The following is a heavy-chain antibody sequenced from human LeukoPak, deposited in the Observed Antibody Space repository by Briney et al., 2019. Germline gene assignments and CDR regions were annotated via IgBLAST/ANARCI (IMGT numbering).Heavy chain of an antibody. Sequence: ASVKVSCKASGYTFTGYYMHWVRQAPGQGLEWMGWINPNSGGTNYAQKFQGWVTMTRDTSISTAYMELSSLRSDDTAVYYCTRHTSPTFDYWGQGTLVTVSS. CDR1: GYTFTGYY. D-gene: IGHD2-2*01. CDR3: TRHTSPTFDY. CDR2: INPNSGGT. V-gene: IGHV1-2*04. J-gene: IGHJ4*02.